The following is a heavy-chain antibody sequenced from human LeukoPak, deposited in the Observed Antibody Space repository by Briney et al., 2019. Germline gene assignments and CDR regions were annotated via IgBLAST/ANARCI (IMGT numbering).Heavy chain of an antibody. CDR2: ISSSSSTI. CDR1: GFTFSSYS. V-gene: IGHV3-48*01. CDR3: ARDGGGYSYGYGDAFDI. J-gene: IGHJ3*02. D-gene: IGHD5-18*01. Sequence: SGGSLRLSCAASGFTFSSYSMNWVRQAPGKGREWVSYISSSSSTIYYADSVKGRFTISRDNAKNSLYLQMNSLRAEDTAVYYCARDGGGYSYGYGDAFDIWGQGTMVIVSS.